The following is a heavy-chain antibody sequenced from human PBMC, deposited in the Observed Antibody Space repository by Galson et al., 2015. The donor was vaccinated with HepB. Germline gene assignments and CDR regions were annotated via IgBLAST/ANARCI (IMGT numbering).Heavy chain of an antibody. J-gene: IGHJ6*02. Sequence: ASVKVSCKASGYTFTSYDINWVRQATGQGLEWMGWMNPNSGNTGYAQKFQGRVTMTRNTSISTAYMELSSLRSEDTAVYYCARDSSSWYVDYYYYYGMDVWGQGTTVTVSS. V-gene: IGHV1-8*01. CDR3: ARDSSSWYVDYYYYYGMDV. D-gene: IGHD6-13*01. CDR2: MNPNSGNT. CDR1: GYTFTSYD.